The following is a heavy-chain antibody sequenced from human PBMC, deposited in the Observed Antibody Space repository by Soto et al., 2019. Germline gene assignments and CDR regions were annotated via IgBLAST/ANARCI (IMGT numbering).Heavy chain of an antibody. D-gene: IGHD3-22*01. CDR2: INAGNGNT. CDR1: GYTFTSYA. CDR3: ARDPGHYYDSSGIFSGAFDI. J-gene: IGHJ3*02. Sequence: QVQLVQSGAEVKKPGASVKVSCKASGYTFTSYAMHWVRQAPGQRLEWMGWINAGNGNTKYSQKFQGRVTITRDTSASTAYMELSSLRSEDTAVYYCARDPGHYYDSSGIFSGAFDIWGQGTMVTVSS. V-gene: IGHV1-3*01.